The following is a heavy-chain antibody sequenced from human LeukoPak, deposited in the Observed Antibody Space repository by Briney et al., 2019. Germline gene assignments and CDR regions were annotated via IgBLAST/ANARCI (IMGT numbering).Heavy chain of an antibody. Sequence: ASVKVSCKASGGTFSSYAISWVRQAPGQGLEWMGGIIPIFGTANYAKKFQGRVTITADESTSTAYMELSSLRSEDTAVYYCARDYTDYGGNSGYWGQGTLVTVSS. V-gene: IGHV1-69*01. J-gene: IGHJ4*02. CDR1: GGTFSSYA. CDR3: ARDYTDYGGNSGY. CDR2: IIPIFGTA. D-gene: IGHD4-23*01.